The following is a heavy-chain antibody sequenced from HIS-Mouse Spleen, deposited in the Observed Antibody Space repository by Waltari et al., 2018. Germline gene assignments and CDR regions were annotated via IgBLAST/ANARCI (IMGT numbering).Heavy chain of an antibody. CDR1: GGTFSSYA. J-gene: IGHJ4*02. V-gene: IGHV1-69*01. Sequence: QVQLVQSGAEVKKPGSSVKVSCKASGGTFSSYAISWVRQAPGQGLEWMGGIIPIFGTANYAQKVQGRVTITADESTSTAYMGLSSLRSEDTAVYYCARLGQQLPKPPSIDYWGQGTLVTVSS. D-gene: IGHD6-13*01. CDR3: ARLGQQLPKPPSIDY. CDR2: IIPIFGTA.